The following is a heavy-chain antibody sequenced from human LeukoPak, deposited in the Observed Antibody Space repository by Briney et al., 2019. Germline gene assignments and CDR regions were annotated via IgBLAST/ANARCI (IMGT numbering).Heavy chain of an antibody. Sequence: ASVKVSCKASGYTFTSYGISWVRQAPGQGLERMGWISAYNGNTNYAQKLQGRVTMTTDTSTSTAYMELRSLRSDDTAVYYCARGSSSWYYYYGMDVWGQGTTVTVSS. J-gene: IGHJ6*02. V-gene: IGHV1-18*01. CDR2: ISAYNGNT. CDR3: ARGSSSWYYYYGMDV. D-gene: IGHD6-13*01. CDR1: GYTFTSYG.